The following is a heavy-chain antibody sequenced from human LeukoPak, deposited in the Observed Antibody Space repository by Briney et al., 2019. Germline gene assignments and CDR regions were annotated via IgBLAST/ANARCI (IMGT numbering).Heavy chain of an antibody. V-gene: IGHV4-34*01. D-gene: IGHD2-15*01. J-gene: IGHJ4*02. Sequence: PSETLSLTCAVYGGSFSGYYWSWIRQPPGKGLEWIGEINHSGSTNYNPSLKSRVTISVDTSKNQFSLKLSSVTAADTAVYYCARELGYCSGGSCYSTATFDYWGQGTLVTVSS. CDR3: ARELGYCSGGSCYSTATFDY. CDR1: GGSFSGYY. CDR2: INHSGST.